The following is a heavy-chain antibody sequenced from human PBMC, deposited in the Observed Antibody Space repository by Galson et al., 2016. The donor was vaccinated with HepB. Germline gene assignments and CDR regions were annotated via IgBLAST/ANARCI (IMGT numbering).Heavy chain of an antibody. J-gene: IGHJ4*02. V-gene: IGHV4-61*02. CDR3: ARGWKSDFDAPQFDS. D-gene: IGHD2-21*02. CDR2: IYTSGST. Sequence: LSLTCAVSGGSVISGVYYWNWIRQPAGKGLEWIGRIYTSGSTKYNPSLWSRVTISLDTSKNQFSRNLTAVTAADTAVYYCARGWKSDFDAPQFDSWGQGTQVTVSS. CDR1: GGSVISGVYY.